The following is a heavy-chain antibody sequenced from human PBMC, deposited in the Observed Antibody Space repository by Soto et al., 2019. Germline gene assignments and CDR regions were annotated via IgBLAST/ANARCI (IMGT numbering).Heavy chain of an antibody. CDR1: GGTFSSYA. CDR2: IIPIFGTA. D-gene: IGHD3-3*01. CDR3: ASLNHDFWSGQSTSYYYYYGMDV. Sequence: ASVKVSCKASGGTFSSYAISWVRQAPGQRLEWMGGIIPIFGTANYAQKFQGRVTITADESTSTAYMELSSLRSEDTAVYYCASLNHDFWSGQSTSYYYYYGMDVWGQGTTVTVSS. V-gene: IGHV1-69*13. J-gene: IGHJ6*02.